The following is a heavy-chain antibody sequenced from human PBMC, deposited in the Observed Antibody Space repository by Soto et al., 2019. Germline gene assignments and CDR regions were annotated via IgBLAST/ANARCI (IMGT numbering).Heavy chain of an antibody. CDR3: ARGKLGAARPNWFDP. CDR2: INHSGST. CDR1: GGSFSGYY. V-gene: IGHV4-34*01. Sequence: SETLSLTCAVYGGSFSGYYWSWIRQPPGKGLEWIGEINHSGSTNYNPSLKSRVTISVDTSKNQFSLKLSSVTAADTAVYYCARGKLGAARPNWFDPWGQGTLVTVSS. J-gene: IGHJ5*02. D-gene: IGHD6-6*01.